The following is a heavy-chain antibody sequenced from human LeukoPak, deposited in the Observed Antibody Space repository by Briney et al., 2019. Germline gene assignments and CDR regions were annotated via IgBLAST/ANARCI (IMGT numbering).Heavy chain of an antibody. CDR1: GFTFSSYW. CDR2: INSDGSST. D-gene: IGHD2/OR15-2a*01. CDR3: AKDPQKAISRNNWFDP. Sequence: PGGSLRLSCAASGFTFSSYWMHWVRQAPGKGLVWVSRINSDGSSTSYADSVKGRFTISRDNSKNTLYLQMDSLRAEDTAVYYCAKDPQKAISRNNWFDPWGQGTLVTVSS. V-gene: IGHV3-74*01. J-gene: IGHJ5*02.